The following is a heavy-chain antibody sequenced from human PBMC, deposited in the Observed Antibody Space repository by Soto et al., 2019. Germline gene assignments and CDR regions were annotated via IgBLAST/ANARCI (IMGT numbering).Heavy chain of an antibody. D-gene: IGHD2-21*01. J-gene: IGHJ4*02. CDR1: RAIFSTYT. CDR2: IIPMLGLP. Sequence: QVQLVQSGAEVRKPGSSVKVSCKAPRAIFSTYTLNWVRQAPGQGLKWMGRIIPMLGLPDYAQTFQGRVTITADKSTNTVNMELTSLRADDTAIYYCVAIPDFWGRGTLVTVSS. V-gene: IGHV1-69*02. CDR3: VAIPDF.